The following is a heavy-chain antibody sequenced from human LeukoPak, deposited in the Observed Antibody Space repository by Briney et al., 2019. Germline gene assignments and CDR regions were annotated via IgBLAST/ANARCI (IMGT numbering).Heavy chain of an antibody. V-gene: IGHV1-18*01. CDR3: ARSSIAAAXGPGLY. CDR1: GYTFTSYG. CDR2: ISAYNGNT. J-gene: IGHJ4*02. Sequence: GASVKVSCKASGYTFTSYGISWVRQAPGQGLEWMGWISAYNGNTNYAQKLQGRVTMTTDTSTSTAYMELRSLRSDDTAVCYCARSSIAAAXGPGLYWGQGTLVTVSS. D-gene: IGHD6-13*01.